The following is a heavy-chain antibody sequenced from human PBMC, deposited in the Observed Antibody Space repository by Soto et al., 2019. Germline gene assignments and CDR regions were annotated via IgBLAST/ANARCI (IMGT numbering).Heavy chain of an antibody. CDR1: GFTLSHFA. D-gene: IGHD6-19*01. CDR2: LNDRGDTT. CDR3: AKDATRTNGWYHFDY. V-gene: IGHV3-23*01. J-gene: IGHJ4*02. Sequence: GGSLRLSCAASGFTLSHFAMGWVRQAPGKGLEWVSVLNDRGDTTYYTGSVKGRFTISRDNSKSTLYLQMNSLRAEDTAVYYCAKDATRTNGWYHFDYWGQGALVTVSS.